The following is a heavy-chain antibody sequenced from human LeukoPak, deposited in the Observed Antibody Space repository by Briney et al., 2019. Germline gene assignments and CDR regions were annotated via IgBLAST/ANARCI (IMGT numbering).Heavy chain of an antibody. Sequence: ASVKVSCKASGYTFTSYYMHWVRQAPGQGLEWMGIINPSGGSTSYAQKFRGRVTMTRDTSTSTVYMELSSLRSEDTAVYYCAMIPYCTTATCYYFDYWGQGTLVTVSS. CDR1: GYTFTSYY. CDR2: INPSGGST. CDR3: AMIPYCTTATCYYFDY. V-gene: IGHV1-46*01. J-gene: IGHJ4*02. D-gene: IGHD2-2*01.